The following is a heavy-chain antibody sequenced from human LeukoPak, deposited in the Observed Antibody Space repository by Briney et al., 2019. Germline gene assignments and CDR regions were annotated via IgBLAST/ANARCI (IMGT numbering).Heavy chain of an antibody. Sequence: GGSLRLSCAASGFTFSSSAMSWVRQAPGKGLEWVSAISGSGGSTYYADSVKGRFTISRDNSKNTLYLQMNSLRAEDTAVYYCAKDIGSGYYDNWFDPWGQGTLVTVSS. CDR3: AKDIGSGYYDNWFDP. J-gene: IGHJ5*02. V-gene: IGHV3-23*01. CDR1: GFTFSSSA. D-gene: IGHD3-3*01. CDR2: ISGSGGST.